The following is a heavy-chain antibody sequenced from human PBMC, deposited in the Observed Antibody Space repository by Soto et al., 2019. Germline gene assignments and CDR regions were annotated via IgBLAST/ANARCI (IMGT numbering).Heavy chain of an antibody. CDR3: ATAPYGDTFF. Sequence: QVQLVESGGGVVQPGRSLRLSCAASSFTFTSYDLHWVRQAPGKGLEWVAFISSDGTKKYYADSVKGRFTISRDNSKITLYRQMNRLRPEDTAVYPVATAPYGDTFFCGQGTLLTVAS. CDR2: ISSDGTKK. V-gene: IGHV3-30*03. CDR1: SFTFTSYD. J-gene: IGHJ4*02. D-gene: IGHD4-17*01.